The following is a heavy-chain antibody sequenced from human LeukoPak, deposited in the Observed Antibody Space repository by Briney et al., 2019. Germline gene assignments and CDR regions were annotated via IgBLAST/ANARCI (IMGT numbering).Heavy chain of an antibody. Sequence: SETLSLTCAVYGGSFSGYYWSWIRQPPGKGLEWIGEINHSGSTNYNPSLKSRVTISVDTSKNQFSLKLSSVTAADTAVYYCARASPSYCSSTSCRLPFDYWGQGTLVTVSS. CDR2: INHSGST. V-gene: IGHV4-34*01. D-gene: IGHD2-2*01. J-gene: IGHJ4*02. CDR1: GGSFSGYY. CDR3: ARASPSYCSSTSCRLPFDY.